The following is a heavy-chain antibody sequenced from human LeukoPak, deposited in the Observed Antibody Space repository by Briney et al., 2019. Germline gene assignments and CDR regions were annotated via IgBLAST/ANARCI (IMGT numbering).Heavy chain of an antibody. V-gene: IGHV1-8*01. CDR2: MNPKSGNT. D-gene: IGHD3-10*01. CDR3: VRAALLRGRVGYYLDS. CDR1: GYSFSSHD. J-gene: IGHJ4*02. Sequence: GASVKVSCKASGYSFSSHDINWVRQATGQGLEGMGWMNPKSGNTDHAQKFQGRVTMSRNTSISVAYLAPSSRRYEDTAVYFCVRAALLRGRVGYYLDSWGQGTPVTVFS.